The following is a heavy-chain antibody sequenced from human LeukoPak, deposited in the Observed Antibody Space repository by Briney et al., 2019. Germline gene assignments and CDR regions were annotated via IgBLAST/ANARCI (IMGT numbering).Heavy chain of an antibody. D-gene: IGHD4-23*01. V-gene: IGHV3-21*01. CDR1: GFTFSTYS. CDR2: ISSSSSYI. CDR3: ARGGVVTNYYYYSMDV. J-gene: IGHJ6*03. Sequence: NPGGSLRLSCAASGFTFSTYSMNWVRQAPGKGLEWVSSISSSSSYIYYADSVRGRFTISRDNAKNSLYLRMNSLRAEDTAVYYCARGGVVTNYYYYSMDVWGRGTTVTVSS.